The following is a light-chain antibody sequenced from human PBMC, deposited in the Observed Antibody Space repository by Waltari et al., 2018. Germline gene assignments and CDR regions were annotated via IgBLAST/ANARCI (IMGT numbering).Light chain of an antibody. CDR2: TND. J-gene: IGLJ3*02. V-gene: IGLV1-44*01. CDR1: SSNLGRNA. CDR3: ATWDDSLDGPV. Sequence: QSVLTQPPSASGTPGQRVTIPCFGSSSNLGRNAVSLYQQLPGTAPRLLIHTNDQRPSGVPDRFSASKSGTSASLAISGLQSEDEADFHCATWDDSLDGPVFGGGTKLTVL.